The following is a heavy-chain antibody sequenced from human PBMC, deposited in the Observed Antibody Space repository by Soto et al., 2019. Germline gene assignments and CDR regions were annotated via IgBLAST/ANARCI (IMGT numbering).Heavy chain of an antibody. D-gene: IGHD3-22*01. CDR2: IIPIFGTA. CDR1: GGTFSSYA. V-gene: IGHV1-69*06. CDR3: ARDWEDSSGYYPNWFDP. J-gene: IGHJ5*02. Sequence: GASVKVSCKASGGTFSSYAISWVRQAPGQGLEWMGGIIPIFGTANYAQKFQGRVTITADKSTSTAYMELSSLRSEDTAVYYCARDWEDSSGYYPNWFDPWGQGTLVTVSS.